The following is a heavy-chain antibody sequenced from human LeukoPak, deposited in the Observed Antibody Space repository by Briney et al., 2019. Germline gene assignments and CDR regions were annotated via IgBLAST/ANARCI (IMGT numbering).Heavy chain of an antibody. D-gene: IGHD4-17*01. J-gene: IGHJ4*02. V-gene: IGHV2-5*01. CDR2: IYWNDDN. CDR3: AHYGDYRFMYYFDY. Sequence: SGPTLVKPRQTLTLTCTFSGFSLSTYGVGVGWIRQPPGKALEWLALIYWNDDNRYSPSLKSRLTITKDTSKKQVVLTMTNMDPVDTATYYCAHYGDYRFMYYFDYWGQGTLVTVSS. CDR1: GFSLSTYGVG.